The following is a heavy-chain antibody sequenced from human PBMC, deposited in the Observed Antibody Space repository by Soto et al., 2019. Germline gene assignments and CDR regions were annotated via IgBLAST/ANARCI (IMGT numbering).Heavy chain of an antibody. V-gene: IGHV3-30-3*01. D-gene: IGHD2-2*01. CDR3: ARSLVAVPAAKSPGWFDP. J-gene: IGHJ5*02. Sequence: QVQLVESGGSVVQPGRSLRLSCAASGFTFSRYAMHWVRQAPGKGLEWVAVISYDGSNKYYADSVKGRFTISRDNSKNTLYLQMNSLRAEDSAVYYCARSLVAVPAAKSPGWFDPWGQGTLVTVSS. CDR2: ISYDGSNK. CDR1: GFTFSRYA.